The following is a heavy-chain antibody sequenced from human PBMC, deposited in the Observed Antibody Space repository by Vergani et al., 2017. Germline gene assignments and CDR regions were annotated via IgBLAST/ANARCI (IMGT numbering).Heavy chain of an antibody. J-gene: IGHJ4*02. V-gene: IGHV1-69*10. D-gene: IGHD1-1*01. Sequence: QVQLVQSGAEVKKPGASVKVSCKVSGYTLTELSMHWVRQAPGKGLEWMGGIIPIFGIANYAQKFQGRVTITADKSTSTAYMELSSLRSEDTAVYYCARDGMEQLEDYFDYWGQGTLVTVSS. CDR3: ARDGMEQLEDYFDY. CDR2: IIPIFGIA. CDR1: GYTLTELS.